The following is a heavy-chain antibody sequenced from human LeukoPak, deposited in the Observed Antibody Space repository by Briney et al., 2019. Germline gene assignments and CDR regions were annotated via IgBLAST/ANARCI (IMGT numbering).Heavy chain of an antibody. D-gene: IGHD1-26*01. CDR3: ARVLDDFYYYYYMDV. CDR1: GFTFSSYE. CDR2: ISSSGSTI. Sequence: GGSLRLSCAASGFTFSSYEMNWVRQAPGKGLEWVSYISSSGSTIYYADSVKGRFTISRDNAKNSLYLQMNSLRAEDTAVYYCARVLDDFYYYYYMDVWGKGTTVTVSS. V-gene: IGHV3-48*03. J-gene: IGHJ6*03.